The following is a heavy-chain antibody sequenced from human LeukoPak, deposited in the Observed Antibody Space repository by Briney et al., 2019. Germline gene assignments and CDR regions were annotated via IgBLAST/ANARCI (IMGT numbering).Heavy chain of an antibody. CDR1: GFTFSSYE. CDR3: VRGGYASFDY. D-gene: IGHD3-16*01. J-gene: IGHJ4*02. V-gene: IGHV3-7*01. Sequence: GGSLRLSCAASGFTFSSYEMNWVRQAPGKGLEWVANIKQDGSQKHYVDSVKGRFTISRDNSKNLLYLQMNNLGAEDTAVYYCVRGGYASFDYWGQGTLVTVSS. CDR2: IKQDGSQK.